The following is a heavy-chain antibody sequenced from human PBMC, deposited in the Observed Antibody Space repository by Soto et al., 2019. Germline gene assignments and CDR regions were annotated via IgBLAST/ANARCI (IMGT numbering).Heavy chain of an antibody. CDR2: INPSGGST. CDR1: GYTFTSYY. CDR3: ARDPRNCSGGSCYSNWFDP. J-gene: IGHJ5*02. D-gene: IGHD2-15*01. Sequence: QVQLVQSGAEVKKPGASVKVSCKASGYTFTSYYMHWVRQAPGQGLEWMGIINPSGGSTSYAQKFQGRVTMTRDTSTSTVYMELSSLRSEDTAVYYCARDPRNCSGGSCYSNWFDPWGQGTLVTVSS. V-gene: IGHV1-46*03.